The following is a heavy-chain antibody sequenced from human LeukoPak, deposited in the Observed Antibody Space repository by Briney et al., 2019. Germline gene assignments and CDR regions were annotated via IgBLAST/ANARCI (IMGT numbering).Heavy chain of an antibody. CDR3: ARDPGVGAPGIDY. D-gene: IGHD1-26*01. V-gene: IGHV1-18*04. J-gene: IGHJ4*02. CDR1: GYTFSGHY. Sequence: ASVKVSCKASGYTFSGHYMHWVRQAPAQGLEWMGWISAYNGNTNYAQKLQGRVTMTTDTSTSTAYMELRSLRSDDTAVYYCARDPGVGAPGIDYWGQGTLVTVSS. CDR2: ISAYNGNT.